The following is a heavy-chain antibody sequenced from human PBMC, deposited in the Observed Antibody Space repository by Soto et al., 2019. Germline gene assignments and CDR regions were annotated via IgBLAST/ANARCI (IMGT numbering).Heavy chain of an antibody. V-gene: IGHV3-9*01. CDR3: AKGHRIAAAGYEGYFDY. J-gene: IGHJ4*02. CDR1: GFTFDDYA. CDR2: ISWNSGSI. D-gene: IGHD6-13*01. Sequence: GGSLRLSCAASGFTFDDYAMHWVRQAPGKGLEWVSGISWNSGSIGYADSVKGRFTISRDNAKNSLYLQMNSLRAEDTALYYCAKGHRIAAAGYEGYFDYWGQGTLVTVSS.